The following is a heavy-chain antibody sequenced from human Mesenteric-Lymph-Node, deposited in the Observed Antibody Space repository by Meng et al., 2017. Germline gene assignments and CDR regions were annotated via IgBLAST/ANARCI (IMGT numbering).Heavy chain of an antibody. D-gene: IGHD1-26*01. CDR3: ARNLVGATPDWFDP. V-gene: IGHV4-61*01. CDR1: GGSVSSGSYY. Sequence: SETLSLTCTVSGGSVSSGSYYWSWIRQPPGKGLEWIGYIYYSGSTNYNPSLKSRVTISVDTSKNQFSLKLSSVTAADTAVYYCARNLVGATPDWFDPWGQGTLVTVSS. CDR2: IYYSGST. J-gene: IGHJ5*02.